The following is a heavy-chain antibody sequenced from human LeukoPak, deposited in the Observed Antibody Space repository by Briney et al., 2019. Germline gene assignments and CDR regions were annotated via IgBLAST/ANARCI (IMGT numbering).Heavy chain of an antibody. J-gene: IGHJ6*03. D-gene: IGHD3-10*01. CDR1: GYTFTGYY. Sequence: ASVKVPCKASGYTFTGYYMHWVRQAPGQGLEWMGWINPNSSGTNYAQKFQGRVTMTRDTSISTAYMELSRLRSDDTAVYYCARDRETYYYGSGSTSNYYMDVWGKGTTVTISS. V-gene: IGHV1-2*02. CDR2: INPNSSGT. CDR3: ARDRETYYYGSGSTSNYYMDV.